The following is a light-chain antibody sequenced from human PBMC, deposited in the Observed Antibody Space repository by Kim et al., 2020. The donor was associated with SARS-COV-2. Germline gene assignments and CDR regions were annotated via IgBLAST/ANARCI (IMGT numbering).Light chain of an antibody. J-gene: IGLJ2*01. V-gene: IGLV1-40*01. CDR1: NCNIEATYK. Sequence: MVTISSTSTNCNIEATYKVHWYQQDHGAAPKLLIYGNNKRPSGIPDRFSGSTSGTSASLAITGLQADDEAEYFCQSYDSSLSGSVFGGGTQLTVL. CDR3: QSYDSSLSGSV. CDR2: GNN.